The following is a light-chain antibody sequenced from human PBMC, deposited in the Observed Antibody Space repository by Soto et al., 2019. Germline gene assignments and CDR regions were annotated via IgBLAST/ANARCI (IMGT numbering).Light chain of an antibody. V-gene: IGLV2-14*02. Sequence: QSALAQPASVSGSPGQSITISRTGTSGFVGSFSLVSWYQQHPGKAPKVMISEGHRRPSGVPDRFSGSKSGNTASLIISGLQAEDEADYYCCSFTSITTYVFGTGTKVTVL. J-gene: IGLJ1*01. CDR3: CSFTSITTYV. CDR2: EGH. CDR1: SGFVGSFSL.